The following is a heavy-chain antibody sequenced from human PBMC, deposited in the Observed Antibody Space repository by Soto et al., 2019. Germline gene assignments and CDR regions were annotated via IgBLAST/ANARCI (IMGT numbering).Heavy chain of an antibody. J-gene: IGHJ4*02. CDR3: AKVRYYYDSSGYFDY. CDR1: GFTFDDYA. Sequence: PGGSLRLSCAASGFTFDDYAMHWVRQAPGKGLEWVSGISWNSGSIGYADSVKGRFTISRDNAKNSLYLQMNSLRAEDTALYYCAKVRYYYDSSGYFDYWGQGTLVTVSS. CDR2: ISWNSGSI. D-gene: IGHD3-22*01. V-gene: IGHV3-9*01.